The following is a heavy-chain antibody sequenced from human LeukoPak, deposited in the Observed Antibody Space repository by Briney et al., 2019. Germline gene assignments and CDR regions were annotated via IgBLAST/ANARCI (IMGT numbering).Heavy chain of an antibody. Sequence: GGSLRLSCAASGFIFSSYAMSWVRQAPGKGLEWVSAISGSGVSTYYADSVKGRFTISRDNSKNTLYLQMNSLRAEDTAVYYCAKGEYCSSTSCYGFQYYYYGMDVWGQGTTVTVSS. CDR3: AKGEYCSSTSCYGFQYYYYGMDV. CDR1: GFIFSSYA. D-gene: IGHD2-2*01. J-gene: IGHJ6*02. V-gene: IGHV3-23*01. CDR2: ISGSGVST.